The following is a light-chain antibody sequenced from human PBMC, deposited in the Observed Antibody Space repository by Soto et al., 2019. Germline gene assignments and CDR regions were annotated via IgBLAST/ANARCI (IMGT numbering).Light chain of an antibody. CDR1: SSDIGNYDF. J-gene: IGLJ2*01. V-gene: IGLV2-14*01. CDR2: EVS. CDR3: SSYTTNNAHV. Sequence: QSVLTQPASVSGSPGQSITISCTGTSSDIGNYDFVSWYQQVPGTAPKAMIYEVSSRPSGVSNRFSGSKSGNSASLTISGLQAEDEADYYCSSYTTNNAHVFGGGTKLTVL.